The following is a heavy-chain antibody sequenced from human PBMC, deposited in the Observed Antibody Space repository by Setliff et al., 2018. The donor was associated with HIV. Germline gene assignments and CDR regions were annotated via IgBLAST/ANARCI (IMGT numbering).Heavy chain of an antibody. CDR3: ARLDSSGYYRSFDV. Sequence: GESLKISCKASGYTFTNYWTAWVRQMPGKGVEWMGIIHPRDFDIKYSQSFQGQVTISADQSLSTAYLQWNSLKASDTALYYCARLDSSGYYRSFDVWGKGTTVTVSS. CDR1: GYTFTNYW. J-gene: IGHJ6*04. D-gene: IGHD3-22*01. CDR2: IHPRDFDI. V-gene: IGHV5-51*02.